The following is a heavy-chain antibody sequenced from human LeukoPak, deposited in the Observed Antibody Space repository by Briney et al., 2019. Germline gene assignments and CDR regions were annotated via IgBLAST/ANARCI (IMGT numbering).Heavy chain of an antibody. CDR1: GGSISSYY. CDR2: INYSGTA. V-gene: IGHV4-59*01. D-gene: IGHD6-13*01. CDR3: ARGPRSPQQLLS. J-gene: IGHJ5*02. Sequence: TSETLSLTCTVSGGSISSYYWSWIRQPPGKGLEWIGYINYSGTANYNPSLKSRLTISADTSKNHYSLNLSSVTAADTAVYYCARGPRSPQQLLSWGQGTLVTVSS.